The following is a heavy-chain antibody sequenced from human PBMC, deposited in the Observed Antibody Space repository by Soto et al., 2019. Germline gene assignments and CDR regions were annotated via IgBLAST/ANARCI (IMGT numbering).Heavy chain of an antibody. D-gene: IGHD6-19*01. CDR2: INPNSGGT. CDR3: AREPAISGWGYYCYGMDV. V-gene: IGHV1-2*02. CDR1: GYTFTGYY. J-gene: IGHJ6*04. Sequence: ALVKVSCKASGYTFTGYYMHWVRQAPGQGLEWMGWINPNSGGTNYAQKFQGRVTMTRDTSISTAYMELSRLRSDDTAVYYCAREPAISGWGYYCYGMDVWGKGTTVTVSS.